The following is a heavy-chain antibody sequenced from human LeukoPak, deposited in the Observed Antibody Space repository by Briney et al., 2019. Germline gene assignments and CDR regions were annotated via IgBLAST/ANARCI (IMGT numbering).Heavy chain of an antibody. J-gene: IGHJ6*02. CDR1: GLNVSSNY. Sequence: PGGSLRLSCAASGLNVSSNYMSWVRQAPGKGLEWVSVIYSRGSTYYADSVKGRFTISRDNSKNTLYLQMNSLRAEDTAVYYCARDCSGGSCYRPPYYYYGMDVWGQGTMVTVSS. CDR2: IYSRGST. V-gene: IGHV3-66*01. CDR3: ARDCSGGSCYRPPYYYYGMDV. D-gene: IGHD2-15*01.